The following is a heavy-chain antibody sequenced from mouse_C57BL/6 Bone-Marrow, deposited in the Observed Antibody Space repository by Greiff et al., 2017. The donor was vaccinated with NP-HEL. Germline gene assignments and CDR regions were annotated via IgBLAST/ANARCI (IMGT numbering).Heavy chain of an antibody. D-gene: IGHD1-1*01. Sequence: VQLQQPGAELVKPGASVKLSCKASGYTFTSYWMHWVKQRPGQGLEWIGMIHPNSGSTNYNEKFKSKATLTVAKSSSTAYMQLSSLTSEDSAVYYGARTLTTVVAHYYAMDYWGQGTSVTVSS. V-gene: IGHV1-64*01. CDR3: ARTLTTVVAHYYAMDY. CDR2: IHPNSGST. J-gene: IGHJ4*01. CDR1: GYTFTSYW.